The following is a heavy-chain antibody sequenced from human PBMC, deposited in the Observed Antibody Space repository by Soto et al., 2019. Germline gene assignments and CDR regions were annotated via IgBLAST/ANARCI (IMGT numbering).Heavy chain of an antibody. CDR1: GGSVNGYY. J-gene: IGHJ5*02. CDR2: VYYTGST. V-gene: IGHV4-30-4*01. Sequence: SETLSLTCAVYGGSVNGYYWSWIRQAPGKGLEWIGYVYYTGSTYYNPSLMSRLTISVDTSKNQFSLKLTSVTAAETAVYYCVRTARQGAVAPHWFDRWGQGTQVTVSS. D-gene: IGHD2-21*02. CDR3: VRTARQGAVAPHWFDR.